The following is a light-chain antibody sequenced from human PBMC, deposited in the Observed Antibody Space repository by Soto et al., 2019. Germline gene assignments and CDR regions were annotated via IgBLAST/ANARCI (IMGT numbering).Light chain of an antibody. Sequence: ELVLTQYPGTLSLSPGERATLSCRASQSVSSNYLAWYQQRPGNAPRLLIYGASSRATGIPDRFSGSGSGKAFALTISRLEPEDFALYYCLQYSNSPYTFGQGTKLDIK. CDR1: QSVSSNY. J-gene: IGKJ2*01. V-gene: IGKV3-20*01. CDR3: LQYSNSPYT. CDR2: GAS.